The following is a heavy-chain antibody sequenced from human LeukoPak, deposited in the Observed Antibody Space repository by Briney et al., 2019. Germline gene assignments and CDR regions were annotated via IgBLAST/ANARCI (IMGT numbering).Heavy chain of an antibody. V-gene: IGHV3-7*01. Sequence: PGGSLRLSCVASGFTFETHWMSWVRQAPGKGLEWLANIKHDGRENYYVDSVKGRFTISRDNTKASVYLHMNSLRVEDTAIYFCARVRFPADCWGQGTLVTVSS. J-gene: IGHJ4*02. CDR3: ARVRFPADC. CDR1: GFTFETHW. D-gene: IGHD2-2*01. CDR2: IKHDGREN.